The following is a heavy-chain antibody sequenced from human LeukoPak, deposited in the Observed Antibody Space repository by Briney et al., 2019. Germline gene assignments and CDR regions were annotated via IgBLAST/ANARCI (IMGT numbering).Heavy chain of an antibody. CDR3: ARASSSGLDY. CDR1: GFTFSNYW. CDR2: INQDGSEK. V-gene: IGHV3-7*04. Sequence: GGSLRLSCAASGFTFSNYWMSWVRQAPGKGLEWVANINQDGSEKYYMDSVKGRFTISRDNVRNSLYLQMNSLRAEDTAVYYCARASSSGLDYWGQGTLVTVSS. J-gene: IGHJ4*02. D-gene: IGHD6-19*01.